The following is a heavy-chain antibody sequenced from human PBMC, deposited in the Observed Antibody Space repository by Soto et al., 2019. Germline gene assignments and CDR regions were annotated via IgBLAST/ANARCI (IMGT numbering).Heavy chain of an antibody. CDR2: INPNSGGA. J-gene: IGHJ4*02. V-gene: IGHV1-2*02. D-gene: IGHD6-6*01. CDR1: GYTLTGYY. CDR3: ARDVGGSSSFLGY. Sequence: GASVKVSCKASGYTLTGYYLHWVRQAPGQGLEWMGWINPNSGGANYEQKFQGRVTMTRDTSISTAYMELSRLRSDDTAVYYCARDVGGSSSFLGYWGQGTLVTVSS.